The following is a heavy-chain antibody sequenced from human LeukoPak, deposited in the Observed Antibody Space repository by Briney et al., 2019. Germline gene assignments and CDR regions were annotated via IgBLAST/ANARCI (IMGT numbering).Heavy chain of an antibody. V-gene: IGHV4-59*01. J-gene: IGHJ1*01. CDR2: IDYSGNT. CDR1: NDSIGSYY. D-gene: IGHD3-16*01. Sequence: SETLSLACTVSNDSIGSYYWSWIRQPPRKRPEWIGYIDYSGNTHFNPSLKSRSTMSLDTSMRQFFLRLTSVSAADSAVYFCARGDYIRGNIHYNAEYFQHWGQGIPVTVSS. CDR3: ARGDYIRGNIHYNAEYFQH.